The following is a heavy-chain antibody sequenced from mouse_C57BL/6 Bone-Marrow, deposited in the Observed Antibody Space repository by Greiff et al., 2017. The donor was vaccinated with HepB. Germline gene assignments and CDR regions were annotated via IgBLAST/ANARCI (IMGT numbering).Heavy chain of an antibody. V-gene: IGHV1-81*01. CDR1: GYTFTSYG. CDR3: GMVTTRADWYFDV. J-gene: IGHJ1*03. Sequence: QVQLQQSGAELARPGASVKLSCKASGYTFTSYGISWVKQRTGQGLEWIGEIYPRSGNTYYNEKFKGKATLTADKSSSTAYMELRSLTSEDSAVYFCGMVTTRADWYFDVWGTGTTVTVSS. CDR2: IYPRSGNT. D-gene: IGHD2-2*01.